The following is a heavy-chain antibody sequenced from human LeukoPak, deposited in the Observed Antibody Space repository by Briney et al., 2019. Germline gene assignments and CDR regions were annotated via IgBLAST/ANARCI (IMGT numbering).Heavy chain of an antibody. J-gene: IGHJ4*02. CDR1: GFTLSNFW. CDR3: SRFLYHTTGYHYFDS. V-gene: IGHV3-7*01. Sequence: PGGSLRLSCAASGFTLSNFWMTWVRQAPGKGLEWVANIRGDGREQNYVASVKVRFTISRDNAQNSLYLQMSSLGAEDTALYFCSRFLYHTTGYHYFDSWGQGTLVTVSS. D-gene: IGHD3-22*01. CDR2: IRGDGREQ.